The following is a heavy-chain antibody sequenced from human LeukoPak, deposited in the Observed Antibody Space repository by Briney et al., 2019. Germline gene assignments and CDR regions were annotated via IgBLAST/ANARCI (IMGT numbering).Heavy chain of an antibody. CDR3: ARATTITGYYFDY. D-gene: IGHD1-7*01. V-gene: IGHV4-39*01. Sequence: PSETLSLTRTVSGGSISSSSYYWGWIRQPPGKGLEWIGSIYYSGSTYYNPSLKSRVTISVDTSKNQFSLKLSSVTAADTAVYYCARATTITGYYFDYWGQGTLVTVSS. J-gene: IGHJ4*02. CDR1: GGSISSSSYY. CDR2: IYYSGST.